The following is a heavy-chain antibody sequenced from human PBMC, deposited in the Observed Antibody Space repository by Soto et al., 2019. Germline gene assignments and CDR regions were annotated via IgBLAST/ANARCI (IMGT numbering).Heavy chain of an antibody. Sequence: GGSLRLTCAASGFTFSSSAFHWVRQAPGKGLEWVALFTADEVNKNHADSVKGRFTISRDNSKNTLYLQMNSLRAEDTAVYYCARVPEYDILTGYLTYYYGMDVWGQGTTVTVSS. J-gene: IGHJ6*02. CDR2: FTADEVNK. CDR3: ARVPEYDILTGYLTYYYGMDV. CDR1: GFTFSSSA. D-gene: IGHD3-9*01. V-gene: IGHV3-30-3*01.